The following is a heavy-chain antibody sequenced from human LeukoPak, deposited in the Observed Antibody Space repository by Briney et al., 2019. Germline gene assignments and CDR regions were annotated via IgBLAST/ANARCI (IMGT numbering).Heavy chain of an antibody. CDR2: INPNSGGT. V-gene: IGHV1-2*02. D-gene: IGHD6-19*01. Sequence: GASVKVSCKASGYTFTGYYMHWVRQAPGQGLEWMGWINPNSGGTNYAQKFQGRVTMTRDTSISTAYMELSRLRSDDTAVYYCARDRELSSGWYSDAFDIWGQGTMVTVSS. CDR1: GYTFTGYY. CDR3: ARDRELSSGWYSDAFDI. J-gene: IGHJ3*02.